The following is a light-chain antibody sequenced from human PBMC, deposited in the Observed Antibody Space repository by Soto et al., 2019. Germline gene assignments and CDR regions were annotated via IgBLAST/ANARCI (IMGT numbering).Light chain of an antibody. V-gene: IGKV3-15*01. J-gene: IGKJ1*01. Sequence: VMTQSPATLSASPGERATLSCRASQSVSSKLAWYQQKPGQAPRLLVDDASTRATGIPARFSGSESGTGFTLTISSLQSEDFALYYCQQYHDWPPITCGQGTKVE. CDR2: DAS. CDR1: QSVSSK. CDR3: QQYHDWPPIT.